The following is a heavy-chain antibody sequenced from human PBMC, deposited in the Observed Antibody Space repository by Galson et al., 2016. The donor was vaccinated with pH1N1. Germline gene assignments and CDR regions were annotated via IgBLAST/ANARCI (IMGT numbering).Heavy chain of an antibody. V-gene: IGHV3-30*04. CDR1: GFTFTSYA. Sequence: SLRLSCAASGFTFTSYAMHWVRQAPGKGLEWVAVILYDGTNEYYADSVKGRFTISRDKTQSTVYLQMNSLRTEGTAVYYCARDSEYSGHEGFHWAQGTLVTVSS. D-gene: IGHD5-12*01. J-gene: IGHJ4*02. CDR2: ILYDGTNE. CDR3: ARDSEYSGHEGFH.